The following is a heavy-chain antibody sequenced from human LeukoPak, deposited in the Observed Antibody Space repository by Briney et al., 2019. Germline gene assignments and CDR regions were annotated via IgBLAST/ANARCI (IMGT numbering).Heavy chain of an antibody. J-gene: IGHJ1*01. D-gene: IGHD3-22*01. V-gene: IGHV3-23*01. CDR1: GFTFSSYA. CDR3: ARDPDYYDSSGYREFQH. Sequence: PGGSLRLSCAASGFTFSSYAMSWVREAPGKGLEWVSAISGSGGSTYYADSVKGRFTISRDNAKNSLYLQMNSLRAEDTAVYYCARDPDYYDSSGYREFQHWGQGTLVTVSS. CDR2: ISGSGGST.